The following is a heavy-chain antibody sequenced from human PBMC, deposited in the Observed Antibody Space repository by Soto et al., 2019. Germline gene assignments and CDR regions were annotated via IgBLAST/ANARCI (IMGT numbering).Heavy chain of an antibody. CDR2: IYWDDDK. J-gene: IGHJ4*02. D-gene: IGHD6-19*01. V-gene: IGHV2-5*02. CDR3: AHIVVAGLGYYFDY. Sequence: QITLKESGPTLVQPTQTLTLTCTFSGFSLSSTRMAVGWIRQPPGKALEWLALIYWDDDKRYSPFLKSRLTIPKDTSKNLAGLTMSNMDPVDTARYYCAHIVVAGLGYYFDYWGQGTLVTVSS. CDR1: GFSLSSTRMA.